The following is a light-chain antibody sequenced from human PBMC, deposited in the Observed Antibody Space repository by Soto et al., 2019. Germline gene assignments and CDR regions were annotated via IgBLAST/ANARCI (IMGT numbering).Light chain of an antibody. J-gene: IGLJ2*01. CDR3: AAWDDSLRVV. CDR2: SNN. V-gene: IGLV1-47*02. CDR1: SSNIGSNY. Sequence: QSVLTRPPSACGTLGQRVTISCSGSSSNIGSNYVYWYQQLPGTAPKLLIYSNNQRPSGVPDRFSGSKSGTSASLAISGLRSEDEADYYCAAWDDSLRVVFGGGTKVTVL.